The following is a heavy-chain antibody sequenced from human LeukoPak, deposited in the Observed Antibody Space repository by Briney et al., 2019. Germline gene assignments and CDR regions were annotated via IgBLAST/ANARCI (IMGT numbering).Heavy chain of an antibody. Sequence: SGGSLRLSCAASGFTFGSYWMHWVRQAPGKGLVWVSRINSDGSSTSYADSVKGRFTISRDNAKNTLYLQMNSLRAEDTAVYYCARAIHDTGAFDIWGQGTMVTVSS. CDR1: GFTFGSYW. J-gene: IGHJ3*02. CDR3: ARAIHDTGAFDI. V-gene: IGHV3-74*01. D-gene: IGHD2-2*02. CDR2: INSDGSST.